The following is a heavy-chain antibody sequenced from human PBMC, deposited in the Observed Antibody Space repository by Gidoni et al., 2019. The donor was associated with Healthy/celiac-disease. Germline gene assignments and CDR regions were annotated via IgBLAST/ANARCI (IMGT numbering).Heavy chain of an antibody. CDR3: ARDRDSSVWDYYYYYGMDV. CDR1: GFPFSDYY. J-gene: IGHJ6*02. CDR2: ISSSGSTI. D-gene: IGHD3-22*01. Sequence: QVQLVESGGGLVKPGGSLRLSCAASGFPFSDYYMSWIRQAPGKGLEWVSYISSSGSTIYYADSVKGRFTISRDNAKNSLYLQMNSLRAEDTAVYYCARDRDSSVWDYYYYYGMDVWGQGTTVTVSS. V-gene: IGHV3-11*01.